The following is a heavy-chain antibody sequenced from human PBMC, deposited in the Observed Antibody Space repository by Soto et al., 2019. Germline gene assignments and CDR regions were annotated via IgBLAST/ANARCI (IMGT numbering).Heavy chain of an antibody. Sequence: GESLKISCKGSGYSFTSYWVSWVRQMPGKGLEWMGRIDPSDSYTNYSPSFQGHVTISADKSISTAYLQWSSLKASDTAMYYCVFGDYYDSSGYDAFDIWGQGTMVTVSS. J-gene: IGHJ3*02. CDR2: IDPSDSYT. D-gene: IGHD3-22*01. CDR3: VFGDYYDSSGYDAFDI. CDR1: GYSFTSYW. V-gene: IGHV5-10-1*01.